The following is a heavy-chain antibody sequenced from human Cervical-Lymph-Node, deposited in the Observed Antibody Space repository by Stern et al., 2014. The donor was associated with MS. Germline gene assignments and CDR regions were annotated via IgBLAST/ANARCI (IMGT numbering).Heavy chain of an antibody. J-gene: IGHJ4*02. D-gene: IGHD1-1*01. CDR3: ARRGHGYMGIDY. CDR2: IYPGDSET. CDR1: GYRFTNNW. Sequence: VQLVQSGAEVKKPGESLMISCEVSGYRFTNNWIGWVRQMPGKGLEWMGIIYPGDSETRYSPSFQGQVTILVDKSNTTTYLQWSSLKASDTAIYYCARRGHGYMGIDYWGQGTLVTVSS. V-gene: IGHV5-51*03.